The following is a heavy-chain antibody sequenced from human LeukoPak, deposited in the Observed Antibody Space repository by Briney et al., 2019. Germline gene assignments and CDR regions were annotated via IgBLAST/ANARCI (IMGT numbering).Heavy chain of an antibody. Sequence: ASVKVSCKASGYTFTGYYMHWVRQAPGQGLEWMGWINPNSGGTNYAQKFQGRVTMTRDTSISTAYMELTSLTSEDTAVYYCASGKYGLRSWFDPWGQGTLVTVSP. CDR1: GYTFTGYY. CDR2: INPNSGGT. V-gene: IGHV1-2*02. CDR3: ASGKYGLRSWFDP. D-gene: IGHD4-17*01. J-gene: IGHJ5*02.